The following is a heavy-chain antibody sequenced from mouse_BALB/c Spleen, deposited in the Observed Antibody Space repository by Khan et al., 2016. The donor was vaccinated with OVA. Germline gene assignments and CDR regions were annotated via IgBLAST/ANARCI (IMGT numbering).Heavy chain of an antibody. CDR3: ERPPHVTDVMDN. CDR1: GHTFTKYG. Sequence: QIQLVQSGPELKKPGETVKISCKASGHTFTKYGMNWVKQAPGKSLKWMGWINSYTGEPNYADDFSGRFAFSLETSASTAYLQMNNLKNEDTATYFGERPPHVTDVMDNWGQGTSVTVSA. J-gene: IGHJ4*01. CDR2: INSYTGEP. D-gene: IGHD2-1*01. V-gene: IGHV9-3-1*01.